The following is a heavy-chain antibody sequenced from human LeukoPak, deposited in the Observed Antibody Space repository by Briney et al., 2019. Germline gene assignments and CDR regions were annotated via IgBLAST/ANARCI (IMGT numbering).Heavy chain of an antibody. J-gene: IGHJ6*02. CDR1: GFTVSSNY. V-gene: IGHV3-66*01. CDR2: IYSGGST. CDR3: ARDGRDCSSTSCSYYYYGMDV. Sequence: GRSLRLSCAASGFTVSSNYMSWVRQAPGKGLEWVSVIYSGGSTYYADSVKGRFTISRDNSKNTLYLQMNSLRAEDTAVYYCARDGRDCSSTSCSYYYYGMDVWGQGTTVTVSS. D-gene: IGHD2-2*01.